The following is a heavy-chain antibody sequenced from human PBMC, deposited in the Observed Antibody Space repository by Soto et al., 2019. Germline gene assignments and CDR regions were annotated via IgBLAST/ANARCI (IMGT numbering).Heavy chain of an antibody. Sequence: EPSETLSLTCTVSGGSISSYYWSWIRQPPGKGLEWIGYIYYSGSTNYNPSLKSRVAISVDTSKNQFSLKLSSVTAADTAVYYCARDLAARPPDYYYMDVWGKGTTVTVSS. CDR3: ARDLAARPPDYYYMDV. J-gene: IGHJ6*03. V-gene: IGHV4-59*01. CDR2: IYYSGST. D-gene: IGHD6-6*01. CDR1: GGSISSYY.